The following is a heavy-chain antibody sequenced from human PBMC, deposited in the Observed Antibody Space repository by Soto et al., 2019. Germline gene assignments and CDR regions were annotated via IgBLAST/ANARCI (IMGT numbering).Heavy chain of an antibody. CDR3: AREAGSGIAVAGTYYYYGMDV. CDR1: GGSISSYY. V-gene: IGHV4-59*01. CDR2: IYYNGST. D-gene: IGHD6-19*01. Sequence: ETLSLTCTVSGGSISSYYWSWIRQPPGKGLEWIGYIYYNGSTNYNPSLKSRVTISVDTSKNQFSLKLSSVTAADTAVYYCAREAGSGIAVAGTYYYYGMDVWGQGTTVTVSS. J-gene: IGHJ6*02.